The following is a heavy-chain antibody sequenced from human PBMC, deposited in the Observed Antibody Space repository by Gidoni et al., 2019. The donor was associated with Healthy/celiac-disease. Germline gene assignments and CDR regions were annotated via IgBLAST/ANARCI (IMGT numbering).Heavy chain of an antibody. Sequence: EVQLLESGGGLVQPGGSLRLSCAASGFTFSSYAMSWVRQAPGKGLEWVSAISGSGGSTYYADSVKGRFTISRDNSKNTLYLQMNSLRAEDTAVYYCAKDTTPIYDYVWGSYRYLDAFDIWGQGTMVTVSS. J-gene: IGHJ3*02. D-gene: IGHD3-16*02. CDR1: GFTFSSYA. CDR2: ISGSGGST. CDR3: AKDTTPIYDYVWGSYRYLDAFDI. V-gene: IGHV3-23*01.